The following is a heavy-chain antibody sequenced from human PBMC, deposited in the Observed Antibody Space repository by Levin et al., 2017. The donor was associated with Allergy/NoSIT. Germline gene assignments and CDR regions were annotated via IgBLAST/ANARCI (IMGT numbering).Heavy chain of an antibody. V-gene: IGHV3-11*01. J-gene: IGHJ5*02. CDR2: ISATGKTT. D-gene: IGHD3-3*01. CDR3: ARDKDDFWRGGGWFDP. CDR1: GFTFSDYY. Sequence: GGSLRLSCAASGFTFSDYYISWIRQAPGKGLEWISYISATGKTTSYTDSVKGRFTISRDNVNNSVYLQMNSLRVEDTAVSFCARDKDDFWRGGGWFDPWGQGTLVTVSS.